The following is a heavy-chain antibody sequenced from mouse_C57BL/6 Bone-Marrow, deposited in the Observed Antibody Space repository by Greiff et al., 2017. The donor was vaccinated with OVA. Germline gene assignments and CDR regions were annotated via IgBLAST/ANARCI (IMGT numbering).Heavy chain of an antibody. D-gene: IGHD1-1*01. CDR3: ARGLFITTVVTIDY. CDR1: GYTFTSYG. Sequence: VQLQQSGAELARPGASVKLSCKASGYTFTSYGISWVKQRTGQGLEWIGEIYPRSGNTYYNEKLKGKATLTADKSSSTAYMELRSLTSEDSAVYFCARGLFITTVVTIDYWGQGTTLTVSS. V-gene: IGHV1-81*01. J-gene: IGHJ2*01. CDR2: IYPRSGNT.